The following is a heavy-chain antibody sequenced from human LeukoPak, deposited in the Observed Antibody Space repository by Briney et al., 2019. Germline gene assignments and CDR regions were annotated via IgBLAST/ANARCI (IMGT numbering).Heavy chain of an antibody. CDR1: GYTFTGYY. CDR2: INPNSGGT. D-gene: IGHD2-2*01. V-gene: IGHV1-2*02. Sequence: GASVKVSCKASGYTFTGYYMHWVRQAPGQGLEWMGWINPNSGGTNYAQKFQGRVTITRNTSISTAYMELSSLRSEDTAVYYCARVGWDIVVVPAAPSPTHSGYYYYMDVWGKGTTVTVSS. CDR3: ARVGWDIVVVPAAPSPTHSGYYYYMDV. J-gene: IGHJ6*03.